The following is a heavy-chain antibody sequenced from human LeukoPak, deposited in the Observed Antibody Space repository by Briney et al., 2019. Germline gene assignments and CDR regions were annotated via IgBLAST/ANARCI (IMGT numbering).Heavy chain of an antibody. Sequence: GESLKISCKGSGYSFTSYWIGWVRQMPGKGLEWMGIIYPGDSGTRYSPSFQGQVTISADKSISTAYLQWSSLKASDTAMYYCATSTQNYYDSSGYYYYYYGMDVWGQGTTVTVSS. J-gene: IGHJ6*02. V-gene: IGHV5-51*01. CDR3: ATSTQNYYDSSGYYYYYYGMDV. D-gene: IGHD3-22*01. CDR2: IYPGDSGT. CDR1: GYSFTSYW.